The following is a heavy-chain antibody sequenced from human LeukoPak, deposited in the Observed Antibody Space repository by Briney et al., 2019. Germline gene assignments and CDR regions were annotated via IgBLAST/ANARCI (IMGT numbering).Heavy chain of an antibody. CDR2: ISAYNGNT. J-gene: IGHJ6*03. V-gene: IGHV1-18*01. D-gene: IGHD4-23*01. Sequence: GASVKVSCKASGYTFTSCGISWVRQAPGQGLEWMGWISAYNGNTNYVQKLQDRVTMTTDTSTTTAYMELRSLRFDDTAVYYCARDLGGSPAYMDVWGKGTTVTISS. CDR3: ARDLGGSPAYMDV. CDR1: GYTFTSCG.